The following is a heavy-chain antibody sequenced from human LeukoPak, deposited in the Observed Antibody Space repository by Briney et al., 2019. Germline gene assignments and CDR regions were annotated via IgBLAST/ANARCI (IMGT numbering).Heavy chain of an antibody. V-gene: IGHV3-23*01. D-gene: IGHD2-21*01. CDR1: GFTFSSYA. Sequence: SGGSLRLSCAASGFTFSSYAMTWVRQAPGKGLEWVSTVSGSGGSTYYADSVKGRFTISRDNSKNTLFLQMNSLRAEDTALYYCTKLWGLTLLSSDYWGQGTLVTVSS. J-gene: IGHJ4*02. CDR3: TKLWGLTLLSSDY. CDR2: VSGSGGST.